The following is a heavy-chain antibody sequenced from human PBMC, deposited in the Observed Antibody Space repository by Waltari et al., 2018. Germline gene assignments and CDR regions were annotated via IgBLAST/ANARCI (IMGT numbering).Heavy chain of an antibody. CDR3: ARVRLATIDY. CDR1: GGSIRSRRYY. V-gene: IGHV4-31*03. D-gene: IGHD1-26*01. J-gene: IGHJ4*02. Sequence: QVQLQESGPGLVKPSQTLSLTCTVSGGSIRSRRYYLSWIRQHPGKGLEWIGYIYYSGSTYYNPSLKSRVTISVDTSKNQFSLKLSSVTAADTAVYYCARVRLATIDYWGQGTLVTVSS. CDR2: IYYSGST.